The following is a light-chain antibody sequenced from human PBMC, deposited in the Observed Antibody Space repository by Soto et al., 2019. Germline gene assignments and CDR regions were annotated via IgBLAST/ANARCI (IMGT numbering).Light chain of an antibody. CDR2: DAS. J-gene: IGKJ5*01. V-gene: IGKV3-11*01. Sequence: EIVLTHAPSTLSLSPWERATLSCRASHSISNYLAWYQQKPGQAPRLLIYDASTRATGIPARFSGSGSGTDFTLTISSVEPEDFAMYYCHQRNQFGQGTRLEIK. CDR3: HQRNQ. CDR1: HSISNY.